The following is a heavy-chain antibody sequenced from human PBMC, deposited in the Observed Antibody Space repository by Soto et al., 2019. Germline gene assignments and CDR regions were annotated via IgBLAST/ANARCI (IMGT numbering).Heavy chain of an antibody. J-gene: IGHJ5*02. CDR3: AKDPVATTVTTGWFDP. CDR1: GFTFSSYG. D-gene: IGHD4-17*01. CDR2: ISYDGSNK. Sequence: QVQLVESGGGVVQPGRSLRLSCAASGFTFSSYGMHWVRQAPGKGLEWVAVISYDGSNKYYADSVKGRFTISRDNSKNTLYLQMNSLRAEDTAVYYCAKDPVATTVTTGWFDPWGQGTLVTVSS. V-gene: IGHV3-30*18.